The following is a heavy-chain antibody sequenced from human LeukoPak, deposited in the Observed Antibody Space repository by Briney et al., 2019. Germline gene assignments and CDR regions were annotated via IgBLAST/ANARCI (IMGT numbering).Heavy chain of an antibody. CDR3: ARSGLRGYYFDY. CDR1: GFTFSDYW. D-gene: IGHD2-21*02. J-gene: IGHJ4*02. V-gene: IGHV3-74*01. CDR2: INSDGSRT. Sequence: GGSLRLSCTASGFTFSDYWMHWVRQAPGKGLVWVSRINSDGSRTNYADCVKGRFTISRDNAKNTVFLQMNSLRAEDAAVYYCARSGLRGYYFDYWGQGTLVTVSS.